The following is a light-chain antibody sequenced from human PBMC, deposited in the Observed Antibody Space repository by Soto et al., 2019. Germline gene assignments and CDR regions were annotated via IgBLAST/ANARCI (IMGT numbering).Light chain of an antibody. CDR2: GNS. CDR1: SSNIGAGYD. CDR3: QSYDSSLSGYV. V-gene: IGLV1-40*01. Sequence: QSVLTQPPSVSGAPGQSVTISCTGSSSNIGAGYDVHWYQQLPGTAPKLLIYGNSNRPSGVPDRFSGSKSGTSASLAITGLQAEDEADYYCQSYDSSLSGYVFGTAPKLTVL. J-gene: IGLJ1*01.